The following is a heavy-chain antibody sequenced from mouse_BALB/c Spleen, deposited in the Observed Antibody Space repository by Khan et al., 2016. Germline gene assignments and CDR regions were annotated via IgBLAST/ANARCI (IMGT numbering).Heavy chain of an antibody. D-gene: IGHD1-1*01. CDR1: GYTFTDYS. CDR3: ARGYYGRAAD. V-gene: IGHV9-2-1*01. J-gene: IGHJ3*01. CDR2: INTETGEP. Sequence: QIQWGQSGPELKKPGETVKISCKASGYTFTDYSMHWVKQAPGKGLKWMGWINTETGEPTYADDFKGRFAFSWETSASTAYLQIHKLENEDTATYFCARGYYGRAADWSRGALVTVSA.